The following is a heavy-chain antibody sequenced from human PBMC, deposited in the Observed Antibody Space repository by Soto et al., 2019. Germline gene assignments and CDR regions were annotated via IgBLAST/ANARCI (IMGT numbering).Heavy chain of an antibody. CDR2: ISWNSGSI. Sequence: GGSLRLSCAASGFTFDDYAMHWGRQAPGKGLEWVSGISWNSGSIGYEDSVKGRFTISRDNAKNSLYLQMNSLRSQDPALYYCAKASPDSGCHQGIGAFDIWGQGTMVTVSS. CDR1: GFTFDDYA. J-gene: IGHJ3*02. V-gene: IGHV3-9*01. D-gene: IGHD5-12*01. CDR3: AKASPDSGCHQGIGAFDI.